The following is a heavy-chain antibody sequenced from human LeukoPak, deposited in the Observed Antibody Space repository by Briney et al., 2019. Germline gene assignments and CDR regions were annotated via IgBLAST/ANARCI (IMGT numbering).Heavy chain of an antibody. V-gene: IGHV3-23*01. J-gene: IGHJ5*02. CDR3: AKVGSRMVRGVINWFDP. Sequence: GGSLRLSCAASGFTFSSYAMSWVRQAPGKGLEWVSAISGSGGSTYYADSVKGRFTISRDNSKNTLYLQMNSLRAEDTAVYYCAKVGSRMVRGVINWFDPWGQGTLVTVSS. CDR1: GFTFSSYA. CDR2: ISGSGGST. D-gene: IGHD3-10*01.